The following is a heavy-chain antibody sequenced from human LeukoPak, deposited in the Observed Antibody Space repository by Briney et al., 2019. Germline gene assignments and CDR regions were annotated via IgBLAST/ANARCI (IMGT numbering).Heavy chain of an antibody. CDR3: AGLLEMATPWFDP. CDR2: IYTSGIT. V-gene: IGHV4-61*02. D-gene: IGHD5-24*01. Sequence: SETLSLTCTVSGGSISSGSYYWRWIRQPAGKGLEWIARIYTSGITNYNPSLKSRVTISVDTSKNQFSLKLSSVTAADTAVYYCAGLLEMATPWFDPWGQGTLVTVSS. J-gene: IGHJ5*02. CDR1: GGSISSGSYY.